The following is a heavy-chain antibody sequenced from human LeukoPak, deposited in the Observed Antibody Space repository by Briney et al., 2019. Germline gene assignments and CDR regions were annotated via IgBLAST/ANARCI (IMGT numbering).Heavy chain of an antibody. D-gene: IGHD3-3*01. CDR1: GFTFSSYS. CDR2: ISSSSSTI. J-gene: IGHJ4*02. CDR3: ARDSRYYDFWSGYFGY. Sequence: SGGSLRLSCAASGFTFSSYSMNWVRQAPGKGLEWVSYISSSSSTIYYADSVKGRFTISRDNAKNSLYLQMNSLRAEDTAVYYCARDSRYYDFWSGYFGYWGQGTLVTVSS. V-gene: IGHV3-48*01.